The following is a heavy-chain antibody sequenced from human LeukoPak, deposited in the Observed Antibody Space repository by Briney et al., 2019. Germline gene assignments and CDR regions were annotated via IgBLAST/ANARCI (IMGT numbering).Heavy chain of an antibody. D-gene: IGHD4-17*01. CDR1: GGSFSGYY. V-gene: IGHV4-34*01. CDR2: INHSGST. J-gene: IGHJ5*02. Sequence: SETLSLTCAVYGGSFSGYYWSWIRQPPGKGLEWIGEINHSGSTNYNPSLKSRVTISVDTSKNQFSLKLSSVTAADTAVYYCARGRSEDYGVVVGWSDTWGQGTRLPVSS. CDR3: ARGRSEDYGVVVGWSDT.